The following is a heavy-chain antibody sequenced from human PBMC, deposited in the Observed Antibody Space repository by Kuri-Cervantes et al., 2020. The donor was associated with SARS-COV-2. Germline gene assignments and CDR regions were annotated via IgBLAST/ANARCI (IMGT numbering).Heavy chain of an antibody. CDR1: GYTFSSYG. J-gene: IGHJ6*03. CDR3: ARGPVVPAAIPLYIGYYYYYMDV. D-gene: IGHD2-2*02. CDR2: IIPIFGTA. Sequence: SVKVSCKASGYTFSSYGISWFRQAPGQGLEWMGGIIPIFGTANYAQKFQGRVTITTDESTSTAYMELSSLRSEDTAVYYCARGPVVPAAIPLYIGYYYYYMDVWGKGTTVTVSS. V-gene: IGHV1-69*05.